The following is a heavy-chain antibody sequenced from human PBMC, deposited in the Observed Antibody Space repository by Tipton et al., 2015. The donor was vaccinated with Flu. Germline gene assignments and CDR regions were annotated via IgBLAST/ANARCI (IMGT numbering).Heavy chain of an antibody. V-gene: IGHV4-61*02. CDR2: IYTNANT. CDR1: GGSISRGSYY. Sequence: TLSLTCTVSGGSISRGSYYYNWIRQPAGKGLEWIGRIYTNANTNYKPSLKSRVTISIDRSNNQVSLRLVSVTATDTAIYYCARRDYSNYVSEPKSWFDPWGQGILVTVSS. D-gene: IGHD4-11*01. J-gene: IGHJ5*02. CDR3: ARRDYSNYVSEPKSWFDP.